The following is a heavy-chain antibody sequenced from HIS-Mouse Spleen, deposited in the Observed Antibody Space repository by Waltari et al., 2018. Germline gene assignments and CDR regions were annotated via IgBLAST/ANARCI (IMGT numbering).Heavy chain of an antibody. CDR1: GGPISSSSYY. D-gene: IGHD6-13*01. Sequence: QLQLQESGPGLVTPSETLSLTCTVSGGPISSSSYYWGWIRQPPGKGLGWIGSIYYSGSTYYNPSLKSRVTISVDTSKNQFSLKLSSVTAADTAVYYCAREIPYSSSWYDWYFDLWGRGTLVTVSS. J-gene: IGHJ2*01. CDR3: AREIPYSSSWYDWYFDL. V-gene: IGHV4-39*07. CDR2: IYYSGST.